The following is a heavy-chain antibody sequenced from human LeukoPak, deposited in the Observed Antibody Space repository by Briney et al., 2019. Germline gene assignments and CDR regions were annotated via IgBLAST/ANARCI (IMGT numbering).Heavy chain of an antibody. Sequence: GGSLRLSCAASGFSFNTYAMSWVRQAPGKGLEWVSAISNTGGSTYYADSVKGRFTISRDKSKNTLSLQMNSLGAEVTAVYYCAQQVGYCSSGSCYFTYWGQGTLVTVSS. V-gene: IGHV3-23*01. CDR2: ISNTGGST. D-gene: IGHD2-15*01. CDR1: GFSFNTYA. CDR3: AQQVGYCSSGSCYFTY. J-gene: IGHJ1*01.